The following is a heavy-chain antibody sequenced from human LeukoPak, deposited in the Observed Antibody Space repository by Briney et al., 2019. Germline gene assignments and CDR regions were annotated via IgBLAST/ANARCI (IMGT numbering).Heavy chain of an antibody. Sequence: SETLSLTCAVYGVSFSGYYWSWIRQPPGKGLEWIGEINHSGSTNYNPSLKSRVTISVDTSKNQFSLKLSSVTAADTAVYYCATRTSSTSPAGFDYWGQGTLVTVSS. J-gene: IGHJ4*02. CDR2: INHSGST. D-gene: IGHD2-2*01. V-gene: IGHV4-34*01. CDR3: ATRTSSTSPAGFDY. CDR1: GVSFSGYY.